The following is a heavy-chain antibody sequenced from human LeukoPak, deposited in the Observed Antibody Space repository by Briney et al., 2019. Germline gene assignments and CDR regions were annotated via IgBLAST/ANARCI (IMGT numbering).Heavy chain of an antibody. J-gene: IGHJ4*02. D-gene: IGHD6-19*01. CDR3: ARNLGSGWYYDY. Sequence: SESLSLTCTASGVSISSYYWSWIRQPPGKGLEWVGDMYYSGSTNYNPSLGSRVTTSVATSKNQFSLKLSSVTAADTTVYYCARNLGSGWYYDYWGQGTLVTVSS. CDR1: GVSISSYY. V-gene: IGHV4-59*08. CDR2: MYYSGST.